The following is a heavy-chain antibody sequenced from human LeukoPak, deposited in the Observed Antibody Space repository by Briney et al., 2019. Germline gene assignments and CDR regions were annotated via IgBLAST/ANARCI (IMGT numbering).Heavy chain of an antibody. D-gene: IGHD3-22*01. CDR2: IYSGGST. V-gene: IGHV3-53*01. CDR1: GFTVSSNY. J-gene: IGHJ4*02. Sequence: GGSLRLSCAASGFTVSSNYMSWVRQAPGKGLEWVSVIYSGGSTYYADSVKGRFTISRDNSKNTLYLQMNSLRAEDTAVYYCARGLNDYYYYYFDYWGQGTLVTVSS. CDR3: ARGLNDYYYYYFDY.